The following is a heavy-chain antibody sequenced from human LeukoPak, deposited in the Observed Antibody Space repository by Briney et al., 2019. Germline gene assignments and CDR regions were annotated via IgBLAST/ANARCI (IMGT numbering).Heavy chain of an antibody. V-gene: IGHV3-74*01. Sequence: GVSLRLSCAASGFTFSSYWMHWVRQAPGKGLVWVSRINSDGRSTSYADSVKGRFTISRDNAKNTLYLQMNSLRAEDTAVYYCARALAVAGTGGFDPWGQGTLVTVSS. CDR2: INSDGRST. D-gene: IGHD6-19*01. CDR3: ARALAVAGTGGFDP. CDR1: GFTFSSYW. J-gene: IGHJ5*02.